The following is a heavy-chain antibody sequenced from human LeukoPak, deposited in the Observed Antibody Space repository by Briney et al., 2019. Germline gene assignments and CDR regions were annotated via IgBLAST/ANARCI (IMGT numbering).Heavy chain of an antibody. Sequence: GGSLRLFCVGSGLSFSNYGIHWVRQAPGMGLEWVAVIAYDGKNKYYTDSVKGRFTISRDNSKSTVYLQMNSLRAEDTALYYCAKNRIPTAITPDSWGQGTLVTVSS. J-gene: IGHJ5*01. CDR3: AKNRIPTAITPDS. CDR1: GLSFSNYG. V-gene: IGHV3-30*18. CDR2: IAYDGKNK. D-gene: IGHD2-2*02.